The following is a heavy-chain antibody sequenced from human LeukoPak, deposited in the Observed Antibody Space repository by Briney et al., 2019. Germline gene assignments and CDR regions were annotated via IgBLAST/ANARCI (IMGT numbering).Heavy chain of an antibody. Sequence: PGGSLRLSCAASGFTFSSYAMSWVRQAPGKGLEWVSAISGSGGSTYYADSVKGRFTISRDNSKNTLYLQMNSLRAEDTAVYYCAKDVGSSRYLAADYWGQGTLVTVSS. J-gene: IGHJ4*02. CDR3: AKDVGSSRYLAADY. CDR1: GFTFSSYA. CDR2: ISGSGGST. V-gene: IGHV3-23*01. D-gene: IGHD6-13*01.